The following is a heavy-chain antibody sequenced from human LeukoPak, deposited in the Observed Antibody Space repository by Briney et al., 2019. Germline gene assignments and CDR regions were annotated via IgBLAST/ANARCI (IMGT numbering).Heavy chain of an antibody. D-gene: IGHD2-2*01. J-gene: IGHJ5*02. V-gene: IGHV4-34*01. CDR3: ATASSNCSSTSCLLNWLDP. Sequence: SETLSLTCAVYGGSFSGYYWSWIRQPPGKGLEWIGEINHSGSTNYNPSLKSRVTISVDTSKNQFSLKLSSVTAADTAVYYCATASSNCSSTSCLLNWLDPWGQGTLVTVSS. CDR1: GGSFSGYY. CDR2: INHSGST.